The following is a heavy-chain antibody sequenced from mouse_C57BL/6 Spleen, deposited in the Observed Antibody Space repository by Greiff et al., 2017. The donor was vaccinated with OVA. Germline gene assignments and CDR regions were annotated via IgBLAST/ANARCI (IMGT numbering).Heavy chain of an antibody. CDR1: GYTFTDYY. D-gene: IGHD4-1*01. Sequence: EVQLQQSGPELVKPGASVKISCKASGYTFTDYYMNWVKQSHGKSLEWIGDITPNNGGTSYNQKFKGKATLTVDTSSSTAYMELRSLTFEDSAVFYCASLYWDERYSDVWGTGTTVTVSS. V-gene: IGHV1-26*01. CDR3: ASLYWDERYSDV. CDR2: ITPNNGGT. J-gene: IGHJ1*03.